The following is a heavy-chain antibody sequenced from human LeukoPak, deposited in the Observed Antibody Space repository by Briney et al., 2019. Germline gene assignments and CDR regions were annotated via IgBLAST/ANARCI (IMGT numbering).Heavy chain of an antibody. CDR3: AKAGYGSGSYYNSDAFDI. CDR1: GFTFTCCW. D-gene: IGHD3-10*01. J-gene: IGHJ3*02. V-gene: IGHV3-23*01. CDR2: ISGSGGST. Sequence: GGSLRLSCAASGFTFTCCWMSWVRQAPGKGLEWVSAISGSGGSTYYADSVKGRFTISRDNSKNTLYLQMNSLRAEDTAVYYCAKAGYGSGSYYNSDAFDIWGQGTMVTVSS.